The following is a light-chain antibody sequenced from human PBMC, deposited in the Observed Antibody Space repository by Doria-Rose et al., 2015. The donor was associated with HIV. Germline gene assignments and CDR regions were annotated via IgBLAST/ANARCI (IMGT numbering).Light chain of an antibody. J-gene: IGKJ5*01. Sequence: TQSPSSFSASTGDRVTITCRASQGISSYLAWYQQKPGKAPNLLIYAASTLQSGVPSRFGGSGSGTDFTFTISCLQSEDFATYYCQQYYSYPRAFGQGTRLEIK. CDR2: AAS. CDR1: QGISSY. CDR3: QQYYSYPRA. V-gene: IGKV1-8*01.